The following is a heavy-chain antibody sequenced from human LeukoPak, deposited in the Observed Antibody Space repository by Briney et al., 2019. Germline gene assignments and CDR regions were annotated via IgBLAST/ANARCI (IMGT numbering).Heavy chain of an antibody. CDR2: TFHSGSP. V-gene: IGHV4-31*03. J-gene: IGHJ4*02. CDR3: ARDAGGDFDY. CDR1: GGSISSGGYY. D-gene: IGHD2-21*01. Sequence: SQTLSLTCTVSGGSISSGGYYWSWIRQHPGKGLEWIGTTFHSGSPNYNPSLKSRVTISIDTSKNQFSLKLSSVTAADTAFYYRARDAGGDFDYWGQGTLVTVSS.